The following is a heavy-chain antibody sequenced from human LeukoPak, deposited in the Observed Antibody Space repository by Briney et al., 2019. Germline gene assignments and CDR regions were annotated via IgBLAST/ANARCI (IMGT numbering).Heavy chain of an antibody. J-gene: IGHJ1*01. CDR2: FDPEDGET. D-gene: IGHD3-3*01. CDR1: GYTLTELS. CDR3: ARGGMSYYDFWSGHSEFQH. Sequence: WASVKVSCKVSGYTLTELSMHWVRQAPGKGLEWMGGFDPEDGETIYAQKFQGRVTMTEDTSTDTAYMELSSLRSEDTAVYYCARGGMSYYDFWSGHSEFQHWGQGTLVTVSS. V-gene: IGHV1-24*01.